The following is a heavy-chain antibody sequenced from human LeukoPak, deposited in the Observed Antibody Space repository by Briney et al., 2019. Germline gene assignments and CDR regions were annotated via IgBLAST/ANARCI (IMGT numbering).Heavy chain of an antibody. Sequence: QPGGSLRLSCAASGFTFDDYTMHWVRQAPGKGLEWVSLISWDGGSTYYADSVKGRFTISRDNSKNSLYLQMNSLRTEDTALYYCAKAMVRGVIGKDAFDIWGQGTMVTVS. CDR3: AKAMVRGVIGKDAFDI. J-gene: IGHJ3*02. D-gene: IGHD3-10*01. CDR1: GFTFDDYT. V-gene: IGHV3-43*01. CDR2: ISWDGGST.